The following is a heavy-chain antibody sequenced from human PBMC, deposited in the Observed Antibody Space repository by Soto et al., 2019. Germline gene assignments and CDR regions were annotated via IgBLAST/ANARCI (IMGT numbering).Heavy chain of an antibody. CDR3: ARLSGDQSAFFSYGMDA. Sequence: RRLSCAVSGFTFDTYWMNWVRQAPGKGLVWLSGIKSDGSITSYADSVKGRFTISRDNARNTLSLQMNSLRAEDTAVYYCARLSGDQSAFFSYGMDAWGQGTTVTVSS. CDR2: IKSDGSIT. CDR1: GFTFDTYW. D-gene: IGHD2-21*01. V-gene: IGHV3-74*01. J-gene: IGHJ6*02.